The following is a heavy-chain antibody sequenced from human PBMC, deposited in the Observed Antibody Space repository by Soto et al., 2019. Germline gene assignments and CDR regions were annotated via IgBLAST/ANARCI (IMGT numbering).Heavy chain of an antibody. CDR2: IYYSGST. CDR1: GGSISSYY. CDR3: ARTIFGVAQNWFDP. D-gene: IGHD3-3*01. J-gene: IGHJ5*02. V-gene: IGHV4-59*08. Sequence: SETLSLTCTVSGGSISSYYWTWIRQPPGKGLEWIGYIYYSGSTNYNPSLKSRVTISVATSKTQFSLKLSSVTATDTAVYYCARTIFGVAQNWFDPWGQGTLVTVSS.